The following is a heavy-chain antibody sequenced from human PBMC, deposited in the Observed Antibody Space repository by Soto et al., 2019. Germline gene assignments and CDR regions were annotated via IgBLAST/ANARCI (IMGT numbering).Heavy chain of an antibody. J-gene: IGHJ4*02. CDR2: IYYSGST. D-gene: IGHD2-2*02. V-gene: IGHV4-31*03. Sequence: SETLSLTCTVSGGSISSCGYYWSWIRHHPGKGLDWIGYIYYSGSTYYNPSLKSRVTISVDTSKNQFSLKLSSVTAADTAVYYCARVRLHCSSTSCYTVPLYYFDYWGQGTLVTVSS. CDR3: ARVRLHCSSTSCYTVPLYYFDY. CDR1: GGSISSCGYY.